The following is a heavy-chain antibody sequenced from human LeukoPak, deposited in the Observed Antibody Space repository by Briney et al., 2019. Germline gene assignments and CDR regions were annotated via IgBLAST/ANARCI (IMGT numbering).Heavy chain of an antibody. CDR1: GFTPTTYG. Sequence: GRSLRLSCAPSGFTPTTYGMHCVRQAPGNGLEWVAVISYDGSNKYYADCVKGRFTISRDNPKNTLYLQMNSLRAEDTAVYYCAKDPGATRGYFDYWGQGTLVIVSS. CDR3: AKDPGATRGYFDY. J-gene: IGHJ4*02. D-gene: IGHD1-26*01. V-gene: IGHV3-30*18. CDR2: ISYDGSNK.